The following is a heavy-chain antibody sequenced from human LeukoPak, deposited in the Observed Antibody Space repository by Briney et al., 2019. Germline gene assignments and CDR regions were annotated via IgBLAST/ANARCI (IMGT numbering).Heavy chain of an antibody. CDR2: IWYDGSNK. Sequence: GRSLRLSCAASGFTFSSYGMHWVRQAPGKGLEWVAVIWYDGSNKYYADSVKGRFTISRDNSKNTLYLQMNSLRAEDTAVYYCARGYYDILTGSVNPYYFDYWGQGTLVTVSS. V-gene: IGHV3-33*01. CDR1: GFTFSSYG. D-gene: IGHD3-9*01. J-gene: IGHJ4*02. CDR3: ARGYYDILTGSVNPYYFDY.